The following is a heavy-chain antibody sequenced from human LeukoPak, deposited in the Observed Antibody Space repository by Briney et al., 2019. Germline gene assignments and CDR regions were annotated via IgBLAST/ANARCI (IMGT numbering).Heavy chain of an antibody. J-gene: IGHJ4*02. D-gene: IGHD3-22*01. CDR2: IRGSGGST. Sequence: GGSLRLSCAASGFTFSSYAMSWVRQAPGKGLEWVSAIRGSGGSTYYADSVKGRSTISRDNSKNTLYLQMNSLRAEDTAVYYCAKDLAYYDSSGYPEDYWGQGTLVTVSS. V-gene: IGHV3-23*01. CDR3: AKDLAYYDSSGYPEDY. CDR1: GFTFSSYA.